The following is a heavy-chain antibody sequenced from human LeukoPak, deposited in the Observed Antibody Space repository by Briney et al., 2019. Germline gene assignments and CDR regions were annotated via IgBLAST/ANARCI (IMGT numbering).Heavy chain of an antibody. CDR2: ISGSGGKT. Sequence: GGSLRLSCAASGFTFSTYAMTWVRQAPGKGLEWVSVISGSGGKTYYADSVKGRFTISRDNSKSTLYLQMNSLRAEDTAIYYCAKGSKWELPIDYWGQGILVTVSS. D-gene: IGHD1-26*01. CDR3: AKGSKWELPIDY. V-gene: IGHV3-23*01. J-gene: IGHJ4*02. CDR1: GFTFSTYA.